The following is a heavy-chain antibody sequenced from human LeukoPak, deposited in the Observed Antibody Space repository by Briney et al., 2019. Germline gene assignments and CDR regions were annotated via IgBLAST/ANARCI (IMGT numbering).Heavy chain of an antibody. D-gene: IGHD6-19*01. Sequence: ASVKVSCKASGYTFTSYYMHWVRQAPGQGLEWMGIINPSSGSTSYAQKFQGRVTMTRDTSTSTVYLELSSLRSEDTAVYYCSSAVAVGRYYFDYWGQGTLVTVSS. CDR2: INPSSGST. CDR1: GYTFTSYY. CDR3: SSAVAVGRYYFDY. V-gene: IGHV1-46*01. J-gene: IGHJ4*02.